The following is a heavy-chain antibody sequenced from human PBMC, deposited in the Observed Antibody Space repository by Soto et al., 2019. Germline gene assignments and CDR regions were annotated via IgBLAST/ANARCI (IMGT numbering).Heavy chain of an antibody. D-gene: IGHD6-6*01. CDR1: GFSISGGGYY. CDR3: ARGVMAYSSSPDWYFDL. J-gene: IGHJ2*01. CDR2: IYYSGST. V-gene: IGHV4-31*03. Sequence: TLSLTCTVAGFSISGGGYYWSWIRQHPGKGLEWIGYIYYSGSTYYNPSLKSRVTISVDTSKNQFSLKLSSVTAADTAVYYCARGVMAYSSSPDWYFDLWGRGTLVTVSS.